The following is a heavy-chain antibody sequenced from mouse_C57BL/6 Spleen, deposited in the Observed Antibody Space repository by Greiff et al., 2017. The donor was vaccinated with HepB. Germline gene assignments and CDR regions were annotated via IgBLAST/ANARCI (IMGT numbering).Heavy chain of an antibody. CDR2: IHPSNGGT. CDR1: CYTFTSYW. CDR3: ARLDLTGRGGLDY. Sequence: VKLSCKASCYTFTSYWMHWEKQRPGQGLEWIGNIHPSNGGTNYNEKFKSKATLTVDKSSSTAYMQLSSLTSEDSAVYYCARLDLTGRGGLDYWGQGTTLTVSS. V-gene: IGHV1-53*01. J-gene: IGHJ2*01. D-gene: IGHD4-1*01.